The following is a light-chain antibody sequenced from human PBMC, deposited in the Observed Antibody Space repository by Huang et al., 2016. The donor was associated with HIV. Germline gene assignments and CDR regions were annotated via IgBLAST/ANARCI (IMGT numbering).Light chain of an antibody. J-gene: IGKJ2*01. Sequence: DIQMTQSQSSLSASIGDRVTMSCRASQTGDMSLNWYQQTPGRALKLVIYAASNLQSDVPSRFSGTGSLTNITLTISSLQPEDFVIYFCQQTYNVPRTFGQGTALEIK. CDR3: QQTYNVPRT. V-gene: IGKV1-39*01. CDR1: QTGDMS. CDR2: AAS.